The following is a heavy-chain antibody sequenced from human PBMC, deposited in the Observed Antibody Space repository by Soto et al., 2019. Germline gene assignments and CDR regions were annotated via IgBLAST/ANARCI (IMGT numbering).Heavy chain of an antibody. Sequence: GGSLRLSCAASGFTFGNFAMGWVRQAPGKGLEWVSVISGSGGSTNYADSVRGRFTISRDNSKNRLYLQMNSLRAEDTALYYCAKEVYIRAGAGLDVWGQGTTVTVSS. D-gene: IGHD1-1*01. CDR3: AKEVYIRAGAGLDV. V-gene: IGHV3-23*01. CDR1: GFTFGNFA. J-gene: IGHJ6*02. CDR2: ISGSGGST.